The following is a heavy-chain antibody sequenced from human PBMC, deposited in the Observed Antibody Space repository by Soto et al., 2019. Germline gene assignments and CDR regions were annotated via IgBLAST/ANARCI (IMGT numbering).Heavy chain of an antibody. CDR3: ARASGLGLATIWID. CDR1: VGTFSSYA. Sequence: QVQLVQSGAEVKKPGSSVKVSCKASVGTFSSYAISWVRQAPGQGLEWMGGIIPIFGTAHYAQKFQGRVTITADEPTSTAYLAMSILRSEDTAVYYCARASGLGLATIWIDWGQGTLVTVSS. D-gene: IGHD5-12*01. V-gene: IGHV1-69*12. J-gene: IGHJ4*02. CDR2: IIPIFGTA.